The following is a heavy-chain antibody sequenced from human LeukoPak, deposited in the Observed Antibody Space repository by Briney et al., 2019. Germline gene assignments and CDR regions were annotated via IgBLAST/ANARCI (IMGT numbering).Heavy chain of an antibody. CDR3: ARGGGAGLFYYFDF. J-gene: IGHJ4*02. Sequence: PGGSLRLSCAASGFTFSSYSMNWVRHAPGKGLEWVSYISSLSGTINYADSVKGRFTISRDNSKNTLYLQMNSLRAEDTAVYYCARGGGAGLFYYFDFWGQGTLVTVSS. CDR1: GFTFSSYS. CDR2: ISSLSGTI. V-gene: IGHV3-48*01. D-gene: IGHD2-21*01.